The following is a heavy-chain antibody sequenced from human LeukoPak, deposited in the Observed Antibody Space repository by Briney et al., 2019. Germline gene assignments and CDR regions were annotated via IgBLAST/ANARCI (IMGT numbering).Heavy chain of an antibody. V-gene: IGHV3-30*18. Sequence: GRSLRLSCAASGFTFSSYGMHWVRQAPGKGLEWVAVISYDGSNKYYADSVKGRFTISRDNSKNTLYLQMNSLRAEDTAVYYCAKGFIGSSGSPPDDYWGQGTLVTVSS. CDR2: ISYDGSNK. CDR1: GFTFSSYG. CDR3: AKGFIGSSGSPPDDY. D-gene: IGHD1-26*01. J-gene: IGHJ4*02.